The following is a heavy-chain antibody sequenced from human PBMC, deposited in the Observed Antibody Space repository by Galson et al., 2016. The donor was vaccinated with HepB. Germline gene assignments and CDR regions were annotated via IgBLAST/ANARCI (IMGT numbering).Heavy chain of an antibody. D-gene: IGHD4-17*01. CDR3: AREGYGDYSGMDV. CDR2: IWHDGSEE. J-gene: IGHJ6*02. CDR1: GFTFSSYW. Sequence: SLRLSCAASGFTFSSYWMSWVRQAPGKGLEWVAVIWHDGSEEYYADSVKGRVIISRDNSNNTMYLQMNSLRAEDTAVYYCAREGYGDYSGMDVWGQGTTVTVSS. V-gene: IGHV3-33*08.